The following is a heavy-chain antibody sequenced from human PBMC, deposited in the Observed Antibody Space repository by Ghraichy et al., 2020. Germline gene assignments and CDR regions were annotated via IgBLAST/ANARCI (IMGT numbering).Heavy chain of an antibody. CDR1: GFTFDDYA. CDR2: ISWNSGSI. J-gene: IGHJ1*01. Sequence: SLNISCAASGFTFDDYAMHWVRQAPGKGLEWVSGISWNSGSIGYADSVKGRFTISRDNAKNSLYLQMNSLRAEDTALYYCAKVWWLDAEYFQHWGQGTLVTVSS. D-gene: IGHD2-21*01. CDR3: AKVWWLDAEYFQH. V-gene: IGHV3-9*01.